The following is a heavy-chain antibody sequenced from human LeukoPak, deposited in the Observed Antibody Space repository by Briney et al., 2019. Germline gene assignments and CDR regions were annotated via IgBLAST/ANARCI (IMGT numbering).Heavy chain of an antibody. Sequence: GGSLRLSCAASGFTVSSNYMSWVRQAPGKGLEWVSVIYSGGSTYYADSVKGRFTISRDNSKNTLYLQMNSLRAEDTAAYYCARDRADPRLDYYYGMDVWGQGTTVTVSS. J-gene: IGHJ6*02. CDR3: ARDRADPRLDYYYGMDV. CDR1: GFTVSSNY. V-gene: IGHV3-53*01. D-gene: IGHD6-19*01. CDR2: IYSGGST.